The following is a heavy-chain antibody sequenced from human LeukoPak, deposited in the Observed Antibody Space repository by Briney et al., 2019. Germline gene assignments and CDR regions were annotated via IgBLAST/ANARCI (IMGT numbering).Heavy chain of an antibody. V-gene: IGHV4-39*01. CDR3: AARILTGYSN. CDR2: IYYSGST. Sequence: SETLSLTCTVSGGSISSSSYYWGWIRQPPGKGLEWIGSIYYSGSTYYNPSLKSRVTISVDTSKNQFSLKPSSVTAADTAVYYCAARILTGYSNWGQGTLVTVSS. J-gene: IGHJ4*02. CDR1: GGSISSSSYY. D-gene: IGHD3-9*01.